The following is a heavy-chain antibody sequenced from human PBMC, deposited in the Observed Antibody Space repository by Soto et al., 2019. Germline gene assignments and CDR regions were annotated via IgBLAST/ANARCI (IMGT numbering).Heavy chain of an antibody. Sequence: GGSLRLSCAASGFTFSSYSMNWVRQAPGKGLEWVSYISSSSSTIYYADSVKGRFTISRDNAKNTLYLQMNSLRDEDTAVYYCARDAYSSSWSFYHPNWFDPWGQGTLVTVSS. J-gene: IGHJ5*02. CDR3: ARDAYSSSWSFYHPNWFDP. CDR1: GFTFSSYS. CDR2: ISSSSSTI. V-gene: IGHV3-48*02. D-gene: IGHD6-13*01.